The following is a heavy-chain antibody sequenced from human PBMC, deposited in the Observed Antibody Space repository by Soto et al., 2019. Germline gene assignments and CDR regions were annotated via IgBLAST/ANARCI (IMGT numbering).Heavy chain of an antibody. J-gene: IGHJ4*02. D-gene: IGHD6-6*01. Sequence: EVQLVESGGGLVQPGGSLRLSCAASGFTFSSYWMSWVRQAPGKGLEWVANIKQDGSEKYYVDSVKGRFTIPRDNAKNSLYLQMNSLRAEDTAVYYCARSGPRIAARPYVYWGQGTLVTVSS. V-gene: IGHV3-7*05. CDR2: IKQDGSEK. CDR1: GFTFSSYW. CDR3: ARSGPRIAARPYVY.